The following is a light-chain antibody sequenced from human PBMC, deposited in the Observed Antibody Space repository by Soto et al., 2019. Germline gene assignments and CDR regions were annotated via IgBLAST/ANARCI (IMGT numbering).Light chain of an antibody. CDR1: QGISSY. CDR2: AAS. V-gene: IGKV1-9*01. Sequence: DIQLTQSPSFLSASVGDRVTITCRASQGISSYLAWYQQKPGKAPRLLSYAASTLQSGVPSRFSGSGSGTEFTLTISSLQPEDFATYYCQQLNTYPWITFGQGTRLEIK. J-gene: IGKJ5*01. CDR3: QQLNTYPWIT.